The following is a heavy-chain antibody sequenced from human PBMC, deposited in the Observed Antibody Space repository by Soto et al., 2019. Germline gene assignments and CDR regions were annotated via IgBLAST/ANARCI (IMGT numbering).Heavy chain of an antibody. Sequence: ASVKVSCKASGGTFSSYAISWVRQAPGQGLEWMGGIIPIFGTANYAQKFQGRVTMTTDTSTSTAYMELRSLRSDDTAVYYCAIDIVLVPAAMLGPNWFDPWGQGTLVTVSS. CDR3: AIDIVLVPAAMLGPNWFDP. D-gene: IGHD2-2*01. CDR2: IIPIFGTA. V-gene: IGHV1-69*05. J-gene: IGHJ5*02. CDR1: GGTFSSYA.